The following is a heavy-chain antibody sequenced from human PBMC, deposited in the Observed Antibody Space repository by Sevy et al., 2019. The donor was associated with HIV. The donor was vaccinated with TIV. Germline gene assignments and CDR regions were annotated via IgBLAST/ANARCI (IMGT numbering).Heavy chain of an antibody. CDR3: TRVETVIVVVPAAIPHDF. V-gene: IGHV3-49*04. J-gene: IGHJ4*02. CDR2: IRSKAYGGTT. CDR1: GFTFGDYA. Sequence: GGSLRLSCTASGFTFGDYAMSWVRQAPGKGLEWVGFIRSKAYGGTTEYAAYVKGRFTISRDDSKSIAYLQMNSLKTEDTAVYYCTRVETVIVVVPAAIPHDFWGQGTLVTVSS. D-gene: IGHD2-2*01.